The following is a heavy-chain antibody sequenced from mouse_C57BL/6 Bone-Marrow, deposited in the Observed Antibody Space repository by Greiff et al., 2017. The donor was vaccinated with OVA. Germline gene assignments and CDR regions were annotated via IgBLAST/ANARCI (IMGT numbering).Heavy chain of an antibody. V-gene: IGHV5-6*01. CDR3: ARHSDLFDY. J-gene: IGHJ2*01. D-gene: IGHD2-13*01. CDR1: GFTFSSYG. Sequence: EVQLQESGGDLVKPGGSLKLSCAASGFTFSSYGMSWVRQTPDKRLEWVATISSGGSYTYYPDSVKGRFTISRDNAKNTLYLQMSSLKSEDTAMYYCARHSDLFDYWGQGTTLTVSS. CDR2: ISSGGSYT.